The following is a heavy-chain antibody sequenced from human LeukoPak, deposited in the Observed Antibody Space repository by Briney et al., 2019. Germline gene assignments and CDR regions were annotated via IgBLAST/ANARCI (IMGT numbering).Heavy chain of an antibody. V-gene: IGHV1-2*06. J-gene: IGHJ6*02. CDR3: ARGSSTQPAMDV. CDR2: INPNSGGT. Sequence: ASVKVSCKASGYTFTSYAMNWVRQAPGQGLEWMGRINPNSGGTNYAQKFQGRVTMTRDTSISTAYMELSRLRSDDTAVYYCARGSSTQPAMDVWGQGTTVTVSS. CDR1: GYTFTSYA. D-gene: IGHD2-2*01.